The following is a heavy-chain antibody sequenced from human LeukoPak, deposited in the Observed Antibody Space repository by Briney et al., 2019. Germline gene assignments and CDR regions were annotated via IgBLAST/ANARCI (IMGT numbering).Heavy chain of an antibody. D-gene: IGHD6-13*01. CDR2: IYHSGST. CDR1: GGSISSGGYS. V-gene: IGHV4-30-2*01. J-gene: IGHJ4*02. Sequence: PSETLSLTCAVSGGSISSGGYSWSWIRQPPGKGLEWIGYIYHSGSTYYNPSLKSPFTISVDRSNNQFSMKLSSVPAADTAVYYCARLIAAAGYFDYWGQGTLVTVSS. CDR3: ARLIAAAGYFDY.